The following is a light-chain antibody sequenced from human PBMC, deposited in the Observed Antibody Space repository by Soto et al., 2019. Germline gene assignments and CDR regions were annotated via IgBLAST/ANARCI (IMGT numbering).Light chain of an antibody. V-gene: IGLV1-51*01. Sequence: QSVLTQPPSVSAAPGQKVTISCSGSSSNIGNNYVSWYQQLPGTAPKLLIYDNNKRPSGIPDRFSGSKSGTSGTLDITGLQTGAEADYYGATWDYSLTGEVFGGGTKLTVL. CDR3: ATWDYSLTGEV. CDR1: SSNIGNNY. J-gene: IGLJ2*01. CDR2: DNN.